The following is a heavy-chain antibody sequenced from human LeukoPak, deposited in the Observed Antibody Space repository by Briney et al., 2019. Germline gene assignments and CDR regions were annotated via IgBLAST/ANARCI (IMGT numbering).Heavy chain of an antibody. V-gene: IGHV4-59*01. CDR1: GGSISSYY. J-gene: IGHJ4*02. CDR3: ARGTLLWFGEPYYFDY. D-gene: IGHD3-10*01. CDR2: IYYSGST. Sequence: SETLSLTCTVSGGSISSYYWSWIRRPPGKGLEWIGYIYYSGSTNYNPSLKSRVTISVDTSKNQFSLKLSSVTAADTAVYYCARGTLLWFGEPYYFDYWGQGTLVTVSS.